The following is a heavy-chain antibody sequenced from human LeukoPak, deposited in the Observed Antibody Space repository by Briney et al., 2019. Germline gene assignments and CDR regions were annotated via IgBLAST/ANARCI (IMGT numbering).Heavy chain of an antibody. J-gene: IGHJ6*03. CDR3: ARGKPGGADRGYYYYYMDV. D-gene: IGHD2-21*01. CDR2: IIPIFGTA. CDR1: GGTFSSYA. V-gene: IGHV1-69*05. Sequence: GASVKVSFKASGGTFSSYAFSWVRQAPGQGPEWMGGIIPIFGTANYAQKFQGRVTITTDESTSTAYMELSSLRSEDTAVYYCARGKPGGADRGYYYYYMDVWGKGTTVTVSS.